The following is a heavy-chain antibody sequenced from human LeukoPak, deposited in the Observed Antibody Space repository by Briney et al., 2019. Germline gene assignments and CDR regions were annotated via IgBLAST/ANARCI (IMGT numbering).Heavy chain of an antibody. CDR2: IKQDGSEK. J-gene: IGHJ4*02. V-gene: IGHV3-7*01. CDR1: GFSFGTFW. Sequence: GGSLRLSYTASGFSFGTFWMSWVRQVPGRGLEWVANIKQDGSEKYYADSAKGRFTISRDNANNSLFLQLDYLRADDTAVYYCARLGAGSGSLDCWGQGTPVTVSS. D-gene: IGHD3-22*01. CDR3: ARLGAGSGSLDC.